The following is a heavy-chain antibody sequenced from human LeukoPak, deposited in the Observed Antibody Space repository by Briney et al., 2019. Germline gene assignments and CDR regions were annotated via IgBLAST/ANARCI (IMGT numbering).Heavy chain of an antibody. J-gene: IGHJ4*02. CDR3: AREGLRGASPPY. CDR1: GYTFTSYG. V-gene: IGHV1-18*01. CDR2: ISAYNGNT. D-gene: IGHD3-16*01. Sequence: ASVKVSCKASGYTFTSYGISWVRQAPGQGLEWMGWISAYNGNTNYAQKFQGRVTITADKSTSTAYMELSSLRSEDTAVYYCAREGLRGASPPYWGQGTLVTVSS.